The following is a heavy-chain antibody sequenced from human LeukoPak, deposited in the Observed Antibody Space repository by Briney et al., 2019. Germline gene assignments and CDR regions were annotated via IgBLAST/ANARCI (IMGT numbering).Heavy chain of an antibody. D-gene: IGHD3-22*01. J-gene: IGHJ4*02. CDR2: ISSSGSTI. CDR1: GFTFSDYY. CDR3: ARGRYYYDSSGSVGY. Sequence: PGGSLRLSCATSGFTFSDYYMSWIRQAPGKGLEWVSYISSSGSTIYYADSVKGRFTISRDNAKNSLYLQVNSLRAEDTAVYYCARGRYYYDSSGSVGYWGQGTLVTVSS. V-gene: IGHV3-11*01.